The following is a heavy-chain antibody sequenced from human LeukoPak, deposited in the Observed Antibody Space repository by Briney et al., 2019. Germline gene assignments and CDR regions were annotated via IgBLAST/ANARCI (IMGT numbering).Heavy chain of an antibody. Sequence: PGESLRLSCAASGFTFNTYTMYWVRQAPGKGLEWVSGISNSGGSTYYADSVKGRFTISRDNSKNTLYLQMNSLRVEDTAVYYCANLDSSGYSVFDYWGQGTLVTVSS. CDR1: GFTFNTYT. V-gene: IGHV3-23*01. CDR3: ANLDSSGYSVFDY. D-gene: IGHD3-22*01. CDR2: ISNSGGST. J-gene: IGHJ4*02.